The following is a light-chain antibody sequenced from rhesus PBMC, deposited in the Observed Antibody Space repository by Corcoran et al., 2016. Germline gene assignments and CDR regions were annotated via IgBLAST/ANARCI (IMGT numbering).Light chain of an antibody. V-gene: IGKV1-33*02. CDR3: QQVYNTPFT. Sequence: DIQMSQSPSSLSASVGDKVTITCRASQGISNALAWYQQTPGKAPKLLIYAASGLEYGVPSRFSGSRSETDFTLTISSLQPEDFATYYCQQVYNTPFTFGQGTKVEIK. CDR1: QGISNA. CDR2: AAS. J-gene: IGKJ2*01.